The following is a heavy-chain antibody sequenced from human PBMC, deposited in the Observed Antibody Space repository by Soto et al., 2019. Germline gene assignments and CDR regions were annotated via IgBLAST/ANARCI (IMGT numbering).Heavy chain of an antibody. D-gene: IGHD6-19*01. CDR2: INHSGST. CDR1: GGSFSGYY. V-gene: IGHV4-34*01. Sequence: SETLSLTCAVYGGSFSGYYWSWIRQPPGKGLEWIGEINHSGSTNYNPSLKSRVTISVDTSKNQFSLKLSSVTAADTAVYYCARSSGWYGGWLDPWGKGTRVTVSS. CDR3: ARSSGWYGGWLDP. J-gene: IGHJ5*02.